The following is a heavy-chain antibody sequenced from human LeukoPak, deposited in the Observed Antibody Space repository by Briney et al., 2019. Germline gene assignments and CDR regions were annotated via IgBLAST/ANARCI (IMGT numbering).Heavy chain of an antibody. V-gene: IGHV3-33*01. D-gene: IGHD5-12*01. CDR3: ASGYGDY. Sequence: GGSLRLSCAASGFTFSSYGMHWVRQAPGKGLEWVAVIWYDGSKTYYADSVKGRFTISRDNSKNTLYLQMNSLRDEDTAVYYCASGYGDYWGQGTLVTVSS. CDR2: IWYDGSKT. CDR1: GFTFSSYG. J-gene: IGHJ4*02.